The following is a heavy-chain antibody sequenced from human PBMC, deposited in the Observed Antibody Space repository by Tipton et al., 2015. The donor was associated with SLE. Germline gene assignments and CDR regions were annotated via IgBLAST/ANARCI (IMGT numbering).Heavy chain of an antibody. Sequence: TLSLTCTVSGGSISRSYWSWTRQPPGKRLEWIGYVYYGGTTSYNPSLKSRVTISVDTTKNQLSLKLRSVTAADTAVYYCARRDFWTGYLDYWGQGSLVTVSS. CDR3: ARRDFWTGYLDY. CDR1: GGSISRSY. D-gene: IGHD3/OR15-3a*01. CDR2: VYYGGTT. J-gene: IGHJ4*02. V-gene: IGHV4-59*01.